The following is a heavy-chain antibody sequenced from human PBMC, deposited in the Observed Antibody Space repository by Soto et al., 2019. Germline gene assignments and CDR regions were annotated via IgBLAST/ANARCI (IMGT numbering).Heavy chain of an antibody. CDR2: INPNSGGT. CDR1: GYTFTGYY. Sequence: ASVKVSCKASGYTFTGYYMHWVRQAPGQGLEWMGWINPNSGGTNYAQKFQGWVTMTRDTSISTAYMELSRLRSDDTAVYYCARDHLRGVGATSSAYNWFDPWGQGTLVTVSS. J-gene: IGHJ5*02. CDR3: ARDHLRGVGATSSAYNWFDP. V-gene: IGHV1-2*04. D-gene: IGHD1-26*01.